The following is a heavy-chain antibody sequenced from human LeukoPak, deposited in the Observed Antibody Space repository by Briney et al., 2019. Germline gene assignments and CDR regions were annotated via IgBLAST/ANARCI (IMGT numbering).Heavy chain of an antibody. CDR2: LYSSGST. V-gene: IGHV4-4*07. J-gene: IGHJ4*03. D-gene: IGHD5-24*01. CDR3: ARTNVEMATTFDY. CDR1: GGSISSYH. Sequence: SETLSLTCSVSGGSISSYHWSWIRQPAGKGLEWIGRLYSSGSTDYNPSLRSRVTMSADTSKNQFSLKLSSVTAADTAVYYCARTNVEMATTFDYWGQGTMVTVSS.